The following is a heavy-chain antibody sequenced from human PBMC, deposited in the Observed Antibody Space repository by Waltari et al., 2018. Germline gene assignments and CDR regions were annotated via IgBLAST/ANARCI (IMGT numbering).Heavy chain of an antibody. J-gene: IGHJ4*02. CDR1: GGSISSYY. Sequence: QVQLQESGPGLVKPSETLSLTCTVSGGSISSYYWRWIRQPPGKGLEWIGYIYYSGSTNYNPSLKSRVTISVDTSKNQFSLKLSSVTAADTAVYYCARVRVRYGDYPVNFDYWGQGTLVTVSS. D-gene: IGHD4-17*01. V-gene: IGHV4-59*01. CDR2: IYYSGST. CDR3: ARVRVRYGDYPVNFDY.